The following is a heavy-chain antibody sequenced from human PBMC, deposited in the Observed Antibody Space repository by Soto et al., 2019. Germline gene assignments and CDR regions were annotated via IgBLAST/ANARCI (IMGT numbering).Heavy chain of an antibody. V-gene: IGHV4-59*01. CDR2: IHYSGST. D-gene: IGHD3-22*01. CDR1: GGFISSYY. Sequence: ETLSLTCTVSGGFISSYYWSWIRQSPGKGLEWIGYIHYSGSTNYNPSLKSRVTMSVDTSRNQSSLKLSSVTAADTAVYYCARSIDSSGYYFSNCWGQGTLVTVSS. CDR3: ARSIDSSGYYFSNC. J-gene: IGHJ4*02.